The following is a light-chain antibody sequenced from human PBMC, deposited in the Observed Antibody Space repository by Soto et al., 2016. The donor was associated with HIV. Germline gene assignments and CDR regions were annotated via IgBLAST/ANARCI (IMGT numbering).Light chain of an antibody. CDR1: QSLVHSDGNTY. Sequence: DVVMTQSPLSLPVTLGQPASISCRSSQSLVHSDGNTYLNWFQQRPGQSPRRLIYKVSMRDSGVPDSFSGSGSGTDFTLKISRVEAEDVGVCYCVRDTHTGLRWTFGQGTKVE. CDR3: VRDTHTGLRWT. J-gene: IGKJ1*01. V-gene: IGKV2-30*02. CDR2: KVS.